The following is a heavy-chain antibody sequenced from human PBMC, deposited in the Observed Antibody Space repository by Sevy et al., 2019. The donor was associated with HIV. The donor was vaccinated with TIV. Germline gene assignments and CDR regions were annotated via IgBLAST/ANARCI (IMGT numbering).Heavy chain of an antibody. CDR1: GYSFTSYW. J-gene: IGHJ6*02. V-gene: IGHV5-51*01. Sequence: GESLKISCKGSGYSFTSYWIGWVRQMPGKGLEWMGIIYPGDSDTRYSPSFQGQVTISADKSISTAYLQWSSLKASDTAMYYCARRIRQQWLVPTYYYYYGMDVWGQGTTVTVSS. D-gene: IGHD6-19*01. CDR3: ARRIRQQWLVPTYYYYYGMDV. CDR2: IYPGDSDT.